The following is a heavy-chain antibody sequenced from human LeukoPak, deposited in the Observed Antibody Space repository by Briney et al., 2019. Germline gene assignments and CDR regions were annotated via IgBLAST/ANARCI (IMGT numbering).Heavy chain of an antibody. D-gene: IGHD6-13*01. CDR2: INPNSGGT. CDR3: ARGSHSSSWYTNYYYYMDV. CDR1: GYTFTGYY. J-gene: IGHJ6*03. Sequence: ASVKVSCKASGYTFTGYYMHWVRQAPGQGLEWMGWINPNSGGTNYAQKFQGRVTMTRDTSISTAYMELSRLRSDDTAVYYCARGSHSSSWYTNYYYYMDVWGKGTTVTISS. V-gene: IGHV1-2*02.